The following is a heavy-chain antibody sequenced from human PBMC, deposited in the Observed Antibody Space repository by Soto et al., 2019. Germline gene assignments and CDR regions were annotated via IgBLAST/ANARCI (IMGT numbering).Heavy chain of an antibody. Sequence: ASVKVSCKASGGTFSSYAISWVRQAPGQGLEWMGGIIPIFGTANYAQKFQGRVTITADESTSTAYMELSSLRSEDTAVYYCARRIAARPNWFDPWGQGTLVTVSS. CDR1: GGTFSSYA. CDR2: IIPIFGTA. V-gene: IGHV1-69*13. CDR3: ARRIAARPNWFDP. J-gene: IGHJ5*02. D-gene: IGHD6-6*01.